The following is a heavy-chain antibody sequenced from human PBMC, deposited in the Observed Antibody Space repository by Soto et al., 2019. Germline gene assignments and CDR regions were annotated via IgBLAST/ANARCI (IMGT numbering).Heavy chain of an antibody. CDR1: GGSLSSGDYY. D-gene: IGHD5-18*01. Sequence: QVQLQESGPGLVKPSQTLSLTCTVSGGSLSSGDYYWSWIRQLPGKGLEWIGYIYYSGSTYYNPSLKSRVTISVDTSKNQFSLKLSSVTAADTAVYYCARVERGYSYDPYFDYWGQGTLVTVSS. CDR3: ARVERGYSYDPYFDY. J-gene: IGHJ4*02. CDR2: IYYSGST. V-gene: IGHV4-30-4*01.